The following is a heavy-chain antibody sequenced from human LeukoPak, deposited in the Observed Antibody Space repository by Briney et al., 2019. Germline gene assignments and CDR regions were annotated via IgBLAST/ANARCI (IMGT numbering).Heavy chain of an antibody. V-gene: IGHV3-30*18. CDR2: ISYDGSNK. CDR3: AKSPSRSSSSWYYFDY. CDR1: GFTFSSYG. Sequence: GRSLRLSSAASGFTFSSYGMHWVRQAPGKGLEWVAVISYDGSNKYYADSVKGRFTISRDNSKNTLYLQMNSLRAEDTAVYYCAKSPSRSSSSWYYFDYWGQGTLVTVSS. D-gene: IGHD6-13*01. J-gene: IGHJ4*02.